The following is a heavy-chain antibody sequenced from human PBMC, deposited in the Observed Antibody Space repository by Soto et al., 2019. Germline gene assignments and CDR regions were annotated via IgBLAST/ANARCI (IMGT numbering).Heavy chain of an antibody. Sequence: GGSLRLSCAASGFTVSTNYMPWVRQAPGKGLEWVSALYSGGSTYYADSVKGRFTISRDNSRNRLWLQKNSLRAEDTFIYYCAKARSTDADLDDYWGQRALVTVSS. CDR1: GFTVSTNY. CDR3: AKARSTDADLDDY. CDR2: LYSGGST. D-gene: IGHD3-9*01. V-gene: IGHV3-53*01. J-gene: IGHJ4*01.